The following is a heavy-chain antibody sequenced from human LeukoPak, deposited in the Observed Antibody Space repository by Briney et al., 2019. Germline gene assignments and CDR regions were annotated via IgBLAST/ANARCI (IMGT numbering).Heavy chain of an antibody. D-gene: IGHD5-24*01. V-gene: IGHV4-39*07. Sequence: SETLSLTCSVSGGSISSCTYSWDWIRQPPGKGLEWIGSFSCSGSTYYNPSFKSRVTISVDTSKSQFSLYMDSVTAADTAVYYCARHRSGWLQSSFDYWGQGTLVTVSS. CDR3: ARHRSGWLQSSFDY. CDR1: GGSISSCTYS. J-gene: IGHJ4*02. CDR2: FSCSGST.